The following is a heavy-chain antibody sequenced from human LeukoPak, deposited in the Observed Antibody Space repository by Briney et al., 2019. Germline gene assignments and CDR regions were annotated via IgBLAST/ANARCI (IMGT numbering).Heavy chain of an antibody. CDR2: ISSDGSNK. CDR3: AKNGYYGSSSCYLFDY. J-gene: IGHJ4*02. V-gene: IGHV3-30*18. Sequence: GGSLRLSCAASGYTFSSYGMHWVRQAPGKGLEWVADISSDGSNKYYADSVKGRFTISRDNSKNTLYLQMDSLRAEDTAVYYCAKNGYYGSSSCYLFDYWGQGTLVTVSS. D-gene: IGHD2-2*03. CDR1: GYTFSSYG.